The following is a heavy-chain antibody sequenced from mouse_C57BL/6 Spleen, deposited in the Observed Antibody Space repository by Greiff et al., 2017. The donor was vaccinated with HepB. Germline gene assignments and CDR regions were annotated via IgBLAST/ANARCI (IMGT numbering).Heavy chain of an antibody. CDR3: ARDYGSSYYAMDY. D-gene: IGHD1-1*01. CDR1: GYTFTSYW. CDR2: NYPNSGST. J-gene: IGHJ4*01. V-gene: IGHV1-64*01. Sequence: QVQLQQPGAELVKPGASVKLSCKASGYTFTSYWMHWVKQRPGQGLEWIGMNYPNSGSTNYNEKFKSKATLTVDKSSSTAYMQLSSLTSEDSAVYYCARDYGSSYYAMDYWGQGTSVTVSS.